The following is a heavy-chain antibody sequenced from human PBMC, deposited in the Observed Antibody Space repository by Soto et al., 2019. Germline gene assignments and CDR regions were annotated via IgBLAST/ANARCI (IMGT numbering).Heavy chain of an antibody. CDR1: GFTFNHYA. CDR2: IIANGGT. V-gene: IGHV3-23*01. J-gene: IGHJ4*02. Sequence: GSLRLSCAASGFTFNHYAMSGVRQAPGKGLEWVSIIIANGGTFYADSVKGRFTISRDNSKNTVYLQMSSLRVEDTAIYYCAKDYTVAADPSSVILFDYWGQGALVTVSS. D-gene: IGHD2-15*01. CDR3: AKDYTVAADPSSVILFDY.